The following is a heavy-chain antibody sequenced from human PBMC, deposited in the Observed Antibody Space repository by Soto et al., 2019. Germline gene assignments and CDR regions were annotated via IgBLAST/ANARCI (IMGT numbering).Heavy chain of an antibody. Sequence: SETLSLTCAIYGASLGGFHWTWPRQAPGKGLEWIGELIHGGSTNYNPSLKGRVSFSLDTSKNKFSLPLMSVTAADTAVYYCARSPLGYDYVRQTWREVGDSFDIWGRGTLVTVSS. V-gene: IGHV4-34*12. CDR3: ARSPLGYDYVRQTWREVGDSFDI. CDR2: LIHGGST. D-gene: IGHD3-16*01. J-gene: IGHJ3*02. CDR1: GASLGGFH.